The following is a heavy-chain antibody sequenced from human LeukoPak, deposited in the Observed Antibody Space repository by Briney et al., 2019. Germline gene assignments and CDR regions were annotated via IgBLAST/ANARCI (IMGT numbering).Heavy chain of an antibody. CDR2: IYYSGST. Sequence: SQTLSLTCTVSGGSISSGGYYWSWIRQHPGKGLEWIGYIYYSGSTYYNPSLKSRVTISVDTSKNQFSLKLSSVTAADTAVYYCATGEYQLLFSYYYYYMDVWGKGTTVTVSS. CDR1: GGSISSGGYY. D-gene: IGHD2-2*01. V-gene: IGHV4-31*03. CDR3: ATGEYQLLFSYYYYYMDV. J-gene: IGHJ6*03.